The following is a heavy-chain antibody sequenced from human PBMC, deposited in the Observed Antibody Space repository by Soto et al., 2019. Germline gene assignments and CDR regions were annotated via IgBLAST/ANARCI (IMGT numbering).Heavy chain of an antibody. D-gene: IGHD3-10*01. V-gene: IGHV3-23*01. CDR1: GFTFSSYA. CDR2: SSGSGGST. CDR3: AKAEFLWFGELLGNAFDI. J-gene: IGHJ3*02. Sequence: EVQLLESGGGLVQPGGSLRLSCAASGFTFSSYAMSWVRQAPGKGLEWVSASSGSGGSTYYADSVKGRFTISRDNSKNKVSLQMNSLRAEDTAVYYYAKAEFLWFGELLGNAFDIWGQGTMVTVSS.